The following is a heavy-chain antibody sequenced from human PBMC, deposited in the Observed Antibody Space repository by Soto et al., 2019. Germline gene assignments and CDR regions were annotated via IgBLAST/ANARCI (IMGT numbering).Heavy chain of an antibody. V-gene: IGHV2-5*01. J-gene: IGHJ4*02. D-gene: IGHD5-12*01. CDR2: IYYHDDR. CDR1: GFSFTTAGVA. Sequence: QITLQESGPTLVKPTQTLTLTCTFSGFSFTTAGVAVGWIRQTPGGALAWLTLIYYHDDRRFTPSLKTRLTITGDASKNQVVLSLTNVDPVDTATYFCAHSDVGYEIIYFDFWGQGIPVTVSS. CDR3: AHSDVGYEIIYFDF.